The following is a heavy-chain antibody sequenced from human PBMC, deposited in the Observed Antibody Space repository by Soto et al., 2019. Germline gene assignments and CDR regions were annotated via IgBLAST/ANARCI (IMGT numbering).Heavy chain of an antibody. Sequence: SETLSLTCAVYGGSFSGYYWSWIRQPPGKGLEWIGEINHSGSTNYNPSLKSRVTISVDTSKNQFSLKLSSVTAADTAVYYCARNKSPYWFDPWGQGTLVTVSS. V-gene: IGHV4-34*01. J-gene: IGHJ5*02. CDR1: GGSFSGYY. CDR3: ARNKSPYWFDP. CDR2: INHSGST.